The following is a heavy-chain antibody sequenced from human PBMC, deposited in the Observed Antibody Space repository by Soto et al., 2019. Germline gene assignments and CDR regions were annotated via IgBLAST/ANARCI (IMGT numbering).Heavy chain of an antibody. CDR1: SGSISSSNW. Sequence: QVQLQESGPGLVKPSGTLSLTCAVSSGSISSSNWWSWVRQPPGKGLEWIGEIYHSGSTNYNPSQRRRIILVVESSKKLFLLMMCAVAAADTALYCAAGASKEEVVAAPQNNYYYYMDVWGKGTTVTVSS. CDR3: AGASKEEVVAAPQNNYYYYMDV. CDR2: IYHSGST. V-gene: IGHV4-4*01. D-gene: IGHD2-15*01. J-gene: IGHJ6*03.